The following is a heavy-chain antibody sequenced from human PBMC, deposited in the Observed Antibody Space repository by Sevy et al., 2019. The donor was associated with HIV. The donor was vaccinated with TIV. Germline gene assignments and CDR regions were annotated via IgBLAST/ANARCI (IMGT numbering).Heavy chain of an antibody. D-gene: IGHD3-9*01. J-gene: IGHJ4*02. CDR1: GFTFSSYA. CDR3: ASLGKRYFDWLSDDY. CDR2: ISYDGSNK. V-gene: IGHV3-30-3*01. Sequence: GGSLRLSCAASGFTFSSYAMHWVRQAPGKGLEWVAVISYDGSNKYYADSVKGRFTISRDNSKNTLYLQMNSLGAEDTVVYYCASLGKRYFDWLSDDYWGQGTLVTVSS.